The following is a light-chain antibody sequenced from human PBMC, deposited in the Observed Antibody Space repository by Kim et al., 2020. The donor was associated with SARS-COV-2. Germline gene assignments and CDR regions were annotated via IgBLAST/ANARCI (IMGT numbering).Light chain of an antibody. CDR3: CSYTSRSTLYV. J-gene: IGLJ1*01. V-gene: IGLV2-14*03. CDR1: STDIGTYNY. CDR2: DVS. Sequence: HSITISCTGTSTDIGTYNYVSWYQQPPGKAPKLLICDVSKRPSGVSNRFSGSKSGYTASLTISGLQAEDEADYYCCSYTSRSTLYVFGTGTKVTVL.